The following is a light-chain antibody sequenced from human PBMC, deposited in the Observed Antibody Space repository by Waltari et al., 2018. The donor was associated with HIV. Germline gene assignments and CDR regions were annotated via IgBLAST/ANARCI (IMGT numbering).Light chain of an antibody. CDR3: QQYGSSPMCT. V-gene: IGKV3-20*01. J-gene: IGKJ2*02. CDR1: QSVSSSY. Sequence: EIVLTQSPGPLSLSPGERATLSCRASQSVSSSYLAWYQQKPGLAPRLLIYGAASRATGIPDRFSGSGSVTDFTLTISRLEPEDFAVYYCQQYGSSPMCTFGQGTKVEIK. CDR2: GAA.